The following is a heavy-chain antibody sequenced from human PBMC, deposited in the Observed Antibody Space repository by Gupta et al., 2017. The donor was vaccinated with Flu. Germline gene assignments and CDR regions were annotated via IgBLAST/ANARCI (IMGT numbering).Heavy chain of an antibody. Sequence: QVQLQESGPGLVKPSQTLSLTCTVSGGSISSGSYYWSWIRQPAGKGLEWIGRIYTSGSTNYNPSLKRRVTISVDTSKNQFSLKLSSVTAADTAVYYCARGGLDYDIWTGYHPALDYWGQGTLVTVSS. J-gene: IGHJ4*02. CDR1: GGSISSGSYY. CDR2: IYTSGST. D-gene: IGHD3-9*01. V-gene: IGHV4-61*02. CDR3: ARGGLDYDIWTGYHPALDY.